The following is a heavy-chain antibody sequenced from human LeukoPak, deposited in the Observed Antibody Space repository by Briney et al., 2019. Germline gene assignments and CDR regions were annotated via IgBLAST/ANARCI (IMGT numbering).Heavy chain of an antibody. CDR1: GGSISSYY. CDR3: ARVMATVYFDY. CDR2: IYYSGGT. Sequence: SETLSLTCTVSGGSISSYYWSWIRQPPGKGLEWIGYIYYSGGTNYNPSLKSRVTISVDTSKNQFSLKLSSVTAADTAVYYCARVMATVYFDYWGQGTLVTVSS. V-gene: IGHV4-59*01. J-gene: IGHJ4*02. D-gene: IGHD5-24*01.